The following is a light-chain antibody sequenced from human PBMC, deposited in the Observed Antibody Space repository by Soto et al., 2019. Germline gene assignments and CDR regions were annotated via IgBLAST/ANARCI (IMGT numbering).Light chain of an antibody. CDR3: QQYGGSPWT. CDR1: QSVSSSY. J-gene: IGKJ1*01. Sequence: EIVLTQSPGTLSLSPGERATLSCRASQSVSSSYLAWYQQKPGQAPRLLIYDASSRATGFPDRFSGSGSGTDFTLTISRLEPEGFAVYYCQQYGGSPWTFGQGTKVDI. CDR2: DAS. V-gene: IGKV3-20*01.